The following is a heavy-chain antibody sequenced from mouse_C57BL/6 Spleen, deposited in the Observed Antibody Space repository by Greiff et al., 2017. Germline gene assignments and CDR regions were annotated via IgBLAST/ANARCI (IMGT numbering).Heavy chain of an antibody. J-gene: IGHJ3*01. V-gene: IGHV1-81*01. CDR2: IYPRSGNT. CDR1: GYTFTSYG. D-gene: IGHD2-3*01. Sequence: QVHVKQSGAELARPGASVKLSCKASGYTFTSYGISWVKQRTGQGLEWIGEIYPRSGNTYYNEKFKGKATLTADKSSSTAYMELRSLTSEDSAVXFCARYDGYYEAYWGQGTLVTVAA. CDR3: ARYDGYYEAY.